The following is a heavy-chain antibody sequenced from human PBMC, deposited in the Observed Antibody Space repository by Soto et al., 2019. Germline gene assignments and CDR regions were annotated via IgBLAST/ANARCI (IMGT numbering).Heavy chain of an antibody. Sequence: EVQLVESGGGLVQPGGSLRLSCAASGFTFSVYWMHWVRQAPGKGLVWVSRIDSDGSTTSYADSVKGRFTISSDNAKSTLYLQMNSRRAEDTAVYYCARPGYSNYGPGVDVWGQGTTVTVSS. J-gene: IGHJ6*02. CDR2: IDSDGSTT. D-gene: IGHD4-4*01. CDR1: GFTFSVYW. CDR3: ARPGYSNYGPGVDV. V-gene: IGHV3-74*01.